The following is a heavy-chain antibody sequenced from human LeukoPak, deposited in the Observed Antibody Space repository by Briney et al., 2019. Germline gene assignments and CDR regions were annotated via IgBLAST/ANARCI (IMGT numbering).Heavy chain of an antibody. CDR3: ARDQGELGTLGY. Sequence: GASVKVSCTASGYTFTGYYMHWVRQAPGQGLEWMGWINPNSGGTNYAQKFQGRVTMTRDTSISTAYMELSRLRSDDTAVYYCARDQGELGTLGYWGQGTLVTVSS. CDR1: GYTFTGYY. J-gene: IGHJ4*02. CDR2: INPNSGGT. V-gene: IGHV1-2*02. D-gene: IGHD1-26*01.